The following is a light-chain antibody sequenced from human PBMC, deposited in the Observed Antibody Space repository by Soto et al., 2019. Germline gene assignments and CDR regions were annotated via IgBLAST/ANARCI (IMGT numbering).Light chain of an antibody. J-gene: IGLJ2*01. CDR2: DVS. Sequence: QSALTQPASVSGSPGQSITISCTGASTDVGGYDYVSWYQQHPGKAPKLMIYDVSHRPSGVSNRFSGSTSGNTASLTISGLQAEDEADYYCSSYPSSVTVVFGGGTKPPS. V-gene: IGLV2-14*03. CDR3: SSYPSSVTVV. CDR1: STDVGGYDY.